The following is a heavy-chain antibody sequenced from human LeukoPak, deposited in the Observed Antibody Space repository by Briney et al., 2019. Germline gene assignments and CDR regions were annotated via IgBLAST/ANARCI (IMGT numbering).Heavy chain of an antibody. CDR1: GFTFSSYS. CDR3: ARDFGVDTAMVTPFDY. J-gene: IGHJ4*02. V-gene: IGHV3-21*01. Sequence: PGGSLRLSCAASGFTFSSYSMNWVRQAPGKGLEWVSSISSSSSYIYYADSVKGRFTISRDNAKNSLYLQMNSLRAEDTAVYYCARDFGVDTAMVTPFDYWGQGTLVTVSS. D-gene: IGHD5-18*01. CDR2: ISSSSSYI.